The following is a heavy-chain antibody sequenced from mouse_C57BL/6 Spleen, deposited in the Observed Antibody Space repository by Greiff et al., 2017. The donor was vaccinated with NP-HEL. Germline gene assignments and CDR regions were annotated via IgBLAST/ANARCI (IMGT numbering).Heavy chain of an antibody. D-gene: IGHD2-4*01. Sequence: EVQLVESGGGLVKPGGSLKLSCAASGFTFSSYAMSWVRQTPEKRLEWVATISDGGSYTYYPDNVKGRFTISRDNAKNNLYLQMSHLKSEDTAMYYCARAPYYDDDGENAMDYWGQGTSVTVSS. CDR3: ARAPYYDDDGENAMDY. J-gene: IGHJ4*01. V-gene: IGHV5-4*01. CDR1: GFTFSSYA. CDR2: ISDGGSYT.